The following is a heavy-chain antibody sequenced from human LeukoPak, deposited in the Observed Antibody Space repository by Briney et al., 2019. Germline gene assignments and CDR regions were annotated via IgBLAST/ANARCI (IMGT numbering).Heavy chain of an antibody. CDR2: IDPNSGGT. Sequence: ASVKVSCKASGYTFTGYYMHWVRQAPGQGLEWMGRIDPNSGGTNYAQKFQGRVTMTRDTSISTAYMELSRLRSDDTAVYYCASPSAPGRAFDYWGQGTLVTVSS. V-gene: IGHV1-2*06. J-gene: IGHJ4*02. D-gene: IGHD3-10*01. CDR3: ASPSAPGRAFDY. CDR1: GYTFTGYY.